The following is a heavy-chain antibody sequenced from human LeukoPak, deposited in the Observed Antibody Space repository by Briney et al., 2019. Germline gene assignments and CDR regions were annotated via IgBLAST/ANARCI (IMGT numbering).Heavy chain of an antibody. CDR2: IYHSGST. Sequence: SETLSLTCAVSGYSISSGYHWGWIRQPPGKGLEWIGSIYHSGSTYHNPSLKSRVTISVDTSENQFSLKLSSVTAADTAVYYCARDMGWLQPLEYFQHWGQGTLVTVSS. V-gene: IGHV4-38-2*02. CDR1: GYSISSGYH. J-gene: IGHJ1*01. D-gene: IGHD5-24*01. CDR3: ARDMGWLQPLEYFQH.